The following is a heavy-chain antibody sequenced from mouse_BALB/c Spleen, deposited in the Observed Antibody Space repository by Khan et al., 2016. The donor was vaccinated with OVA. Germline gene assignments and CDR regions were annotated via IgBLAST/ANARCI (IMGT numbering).Heavy chain of an antibody. J-gene: IGHJ4*01. V-gene: IGHV10S3*01. CDR1: GFTFNTSA. CDR2: IRNKSNNYGT. D-gene: IGHD1-1*02. CDR3: VREWWDH. Sequence: EVQLVETGGGLVQPKGSLKLSCAASGFTFNTSAMNWVRQAPGKGLEWVGRIRNKSNNYGTYYADSAKDRFTISRDDSQRLLYLQMNDLKTEDTAMYYCVREWWDHWGQGTSVTVSS.